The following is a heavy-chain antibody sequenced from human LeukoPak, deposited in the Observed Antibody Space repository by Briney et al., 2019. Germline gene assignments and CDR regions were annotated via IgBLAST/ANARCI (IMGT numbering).Heavy chain of an antibody. Sequence: PGGSPRLSCAASGFTFSSYSMNWVRQAPGKGLEWVSYISSSSSTIYYADSVKGRFTISRDNAKNSLYLQMNSLRAEDTAVYYCARDSAGLFDYWGQGTLVTVSS. CDR1: GFTFSSYS. J-gene: IGHJ4*02. CDR3: ARDSAGLFDY. D-gene: IGHD2-15*01. CDR2: ISSSSSTI. V-gene: IGHV3-48*04.